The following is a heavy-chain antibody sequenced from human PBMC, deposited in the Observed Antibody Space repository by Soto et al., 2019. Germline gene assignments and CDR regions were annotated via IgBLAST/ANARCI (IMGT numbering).Heavy chain of an antibody. CDR3: AKEGRLRSPAGDYFDS. J-gene: IGHJ4*02. Sequence: HPVGSLRLSCEGSGFSFPDYDMNWVRQTPGKGLEWVAAVGRFGNTYYRDSVRGRFTISRDDSRNTVYLQMNRLRVEDTAVYFCAKEGRLRSPAGDYFDSWAQGSLVTVSS. CDR2: VGRFGNT. D-gene: IGHD3-10*01. CDR1: GFSFPDYD. V-gene: IGHV3-23*01.